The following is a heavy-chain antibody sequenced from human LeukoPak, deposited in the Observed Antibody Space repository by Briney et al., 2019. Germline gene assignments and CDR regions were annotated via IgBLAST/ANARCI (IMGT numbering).Heavy chain of an antibody. CDR3: AREAMYSYGNNFDY. CDR2: IYYSGST. CDR1: GGSFSGYY. Sequence: SETLSLTCAVYGGSFSGYYWSWIRQPPGKGLEWIGYIYYSGSTNYNPSLKSRVTISVDTSKNQFSLKLSSVTAADTAVYHCAREAMYSYGNNFDYWGQGTLVTVSS. D-gene: IGHD5-18*01. J-gene: IGHJ4*02. V-gene: IGHV4-59*01.